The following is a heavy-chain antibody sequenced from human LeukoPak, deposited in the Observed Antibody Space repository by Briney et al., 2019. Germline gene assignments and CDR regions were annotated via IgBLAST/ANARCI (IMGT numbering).Heavy chain of an antibody. CDR3: ARDRTLGYCSGGSCSDMDV. J-gene: IGHJ6*03. Sequence: GGSLRLSCAASGFTFSSHSMNWVRQAPGKGLEWVSSISSSSSYIYYADSVKGRFTISRDNAKNSLYLQMNSLRAEDTAVYYCARDRTLGYCSGGSCSDMDVWGKGTTVTVSS. D-gene: IGHD2-15*01. CDR1: GFTFSSHS. CDR2: ISSSSSYI. V-gene: IGHV3-21*01.